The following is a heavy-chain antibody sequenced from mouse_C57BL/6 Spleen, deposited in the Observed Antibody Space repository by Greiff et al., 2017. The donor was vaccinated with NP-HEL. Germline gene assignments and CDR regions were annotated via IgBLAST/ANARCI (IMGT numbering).Heavy chain of an antibody. CDR1: GYSITSGYD. CDR3: ARGQAYYRGDFDY. V-gene: IGHV3-1*01. CDR2: ISYSGST. D-gene: IGHD2-12*01. Sequence: EVNLVESGPGMVKPSQSLSLTCTVTGYSITSGYDWHWIRHFPGNKLEWMGYISYSGSTNYNPSLKSRISITHDTSKNHFFLKLKSVTTEDTATYYCARGQAYYRGDFDYWGQGTTLTVSS. J-gene: IGHJ2*01.